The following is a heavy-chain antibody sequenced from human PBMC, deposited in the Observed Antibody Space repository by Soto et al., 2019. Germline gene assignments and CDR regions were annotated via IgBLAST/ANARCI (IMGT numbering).Heavy chain of an antibody. V-gene: IGHV5-10-1*01. CDR1: GYSFAGYW. D-gene: IGHD3-22*01. J-gene: IGHJ4*02. CDR3: ARQIYDSDTGPNFQYYFDS. Sequence: GESLKISCKGSGYSFAGYWITWVRQKPGKGLEWMGRIDPSDSQTYYSPSFRGHVTISVTKSITTVFLQWSSMRASDTSMYYCARQIYDSDTGPNFQYYFDSWGQGTPVTVSS. CDR2: IDPSDSQT.